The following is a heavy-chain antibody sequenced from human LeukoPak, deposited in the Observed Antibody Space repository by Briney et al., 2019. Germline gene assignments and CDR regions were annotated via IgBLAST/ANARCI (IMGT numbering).Heavy chain of an antibody. V-gene: IGHV7-4-1*01. D-gene: IGHD2-15*01. CDR3: ARAGIGYCSDNTCSPDY. Sequence: ASVKVSCKASGYTFTNYAVNWVRQAPGQGLEWMGWINTDTGNPTYAQGFTGRFVFSLDTSVSTAYLQIRSLKAEDTAVYYCARAGIGYCSDNTCSPDYWGQGTLVTVSS. J-gene: IGHJ4*02. CDR2: INTDTGNP. CDR1: GYTFTNYA.